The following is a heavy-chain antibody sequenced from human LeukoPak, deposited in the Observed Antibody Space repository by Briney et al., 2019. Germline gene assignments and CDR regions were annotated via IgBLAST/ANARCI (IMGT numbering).Heavy chain of an antibody. D-gene: IGHD2-15*01. CDR3: AREVVVAARGEWVDY. J-gene: IGHJ4*02. Sequence: SETLSLTCTVSGDSISSYYWSWIRQPPGKGLEWIGYIYYSGSINYNPSLKSRVTISVDTSKKQFSLKLSSVTAADTAVYYCAREVVVAARGEWVDYWGQGTLVTVSS. CDR1: GDSISSYY. V-gene: IGHV4-59*01. CDR2: IYYSGSI.